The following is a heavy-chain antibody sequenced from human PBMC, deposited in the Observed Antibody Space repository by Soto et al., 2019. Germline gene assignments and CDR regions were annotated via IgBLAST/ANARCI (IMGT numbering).Heavy chain of an antibody. Sequence: EVQLLESGGGLVQPGGSLRLSCAASGFTFSSYAMSWVREAPGKGLEWVSAISGSGGSTYYADSVKGRFTIARDNSKNTLDLLMNSVRAVDRAVYYCAKVVYFAWPSGGEAFDIWGQGTMVTVSS. CDR3: AKVVYFAWPSGGEAFDI. CDR1: GFTFSSYA. J-gene: IGHJ3*02. CDR2: ISGSGGST. D-gene: IGHD3-10*01. V-gene: IGHV3-23*01.